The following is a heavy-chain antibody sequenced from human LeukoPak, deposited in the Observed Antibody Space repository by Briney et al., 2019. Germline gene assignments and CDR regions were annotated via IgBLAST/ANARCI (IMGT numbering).Heavy chain of an antibody. J-gene: IGHJ4*02. V-gene: IGHV4-34*01. CDR3: ARALLILYGSGSYGDY. D-gene: IGHD3-10*01. CDR1: GGDFSGYY. Sequence: PSETLSLTCAVYGGDFSGYYWIWIRQPPGKGLEWIGEINHSGSTNYNPSLKSRVTISVDTSKNQFSLKLSSVTAADTAVYYCARALLILYGSGSYGDYWGQGTLVTVSS. CDR2: INHSGST.